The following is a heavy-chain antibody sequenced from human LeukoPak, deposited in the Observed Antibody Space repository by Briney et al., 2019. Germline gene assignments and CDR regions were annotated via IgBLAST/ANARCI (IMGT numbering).Heavy chain of an antibody. CDR3: AKGQSMVRGVFDY. Sequence: GGSLRLSCAASGFTFSTYAMSWLRQAPGKGLGWVSVLSSGGGTTYYADSVKGRFTISRHNSKNTLYLQMNSLRVEDTAVYYCAKGQSMVRGVFDYWGQGTLVTVSS. J-gene: IGHJ4*02. CDR2: LSSGGGTT. CDR1: GFTFSTYA. D-gene: IGHD3-10*01. V-gene: IGHV3-23*01.